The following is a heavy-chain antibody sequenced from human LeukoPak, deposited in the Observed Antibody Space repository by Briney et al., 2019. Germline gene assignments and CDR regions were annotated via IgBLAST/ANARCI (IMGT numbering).Heavy chain of an antibody. V-gene: IGHV3-7*01. Sequence: GGSLRLSCAAAGFSFSDYVMSWVRQAPGKGLEWVANIKQDGSEKYYVDSVKGRFTISRDNAKNSLYLQMNSLRAEDTAVYYCARDRSYSGSYYYYFDYWGQGTLVTVSS. CDR2: IKQDGSEK. J-gene: IGHJ4*02. CDR1: GFSFSDYV. D-gene: IGHD1-26*01. CDR3: ARDRSYSGSYYYYFDY.